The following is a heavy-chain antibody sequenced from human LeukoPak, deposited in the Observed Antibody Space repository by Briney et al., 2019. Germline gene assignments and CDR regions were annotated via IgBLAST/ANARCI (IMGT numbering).Heavy chain of an antibody. Sequence: GGSLRLSCAASGFTFSSYWMSWVRQAPGKGLEWVANIKQDGSEKYYVDSVKGRFTISRDNAKNSLYLQMNSLRAEDTAVYYCARDSGGEMATSHDYWGQGTLVTVSS. CDR1: GFTFSSYW. V-gene: IGHV3-7*01. CDR2: IKQDGSEK. D-gene: IGHD5-24*01. J-gene: IGHJ4*02. CDR3: ARDSGGEMATSHDY.